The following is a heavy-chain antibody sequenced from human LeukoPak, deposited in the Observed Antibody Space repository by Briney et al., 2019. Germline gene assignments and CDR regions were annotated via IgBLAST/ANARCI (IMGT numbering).Heavy chain of an antibody. Sequence: SETLSLTCTASGGSISSYYWSWIRQPPGKGLERIGYIYYSGSTNYNPSLKSRVTISVDTSKNQFSLKLSSVTAADTAVYYCARAVQAGGYSGYDFDPSYFDYWGQGTLVTVSS. V-gene: IGHV4-59*01. CDR1: GGSISSYY. CDR2: IYYSGST. CDR3: ARAVQAGGYSGYDFDPSYFDY. D-gene: IGHD5-12*01. J-gene: IGHJ4*02.